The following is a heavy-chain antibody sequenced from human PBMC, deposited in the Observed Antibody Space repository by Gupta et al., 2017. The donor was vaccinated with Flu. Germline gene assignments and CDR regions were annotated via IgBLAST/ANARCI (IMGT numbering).Heavy chain of an antibody. Sequence: EVQLVESGGVLVQPGGSLRLSCAASGFPFSVHSMGWVRKAPGKGPGWVGRIRKKAKRNNTEYAASVQDRCIISRDDSRKSLYLQMNSRRSEDTAGYYCVRAFTIETDQFDDWGQGTPVTVSS. J-gene: IGHJ4*02. V-gene: IGHV3-72*01. CDR2: IRKKAKRNNT. CDR3: VRAFTIETDQFDD. D-gene: IGHD3-3*01. CDR1: GFPFSVHS.